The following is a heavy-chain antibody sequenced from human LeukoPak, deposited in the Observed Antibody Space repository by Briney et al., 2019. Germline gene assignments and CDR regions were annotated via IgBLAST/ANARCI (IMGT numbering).Heavy chain of an antibody. Sequence: PSETLSLTCAVSGGSISSYYWSWIRQPPGKELEWIGYIYYSGSTNYNPSLKSRVTISVDTSKNQFSLKLSSVTAADTAVYYCARVKGSFSKYYFDYWGQGTLVTVSS. J-gene: IGHJ4*02. CDR2: IYYSGST. CDR1: GGSISSYY. CDR3: ARVKGSFSKYYFDY. V-gene: IGHV4-59*01. D-gene: IGHD2/OR15-2a*01.